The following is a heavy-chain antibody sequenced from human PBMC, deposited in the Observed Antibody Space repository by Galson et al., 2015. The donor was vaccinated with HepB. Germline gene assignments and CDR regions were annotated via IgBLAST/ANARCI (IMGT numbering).Heavy chain of an antibody. CDR3: VKDHSSGWYGGVY. CDR2: ISSNGGST. Sequence: LRLSCAASGFTFSSYSMNWVRQAPGKGLEYVSAISSNGGSTYYADSVKGRFTISRDNSKNTLYLQMSSLRAEDTAVYYCVKDHSSGWYGGVYWGQGTLVTVSS. CDR1: GFTFSSYS. V-gene: IGHV3-64D*06. D-gene: IGHD6-19*01. J-gene: IGHJ4*02.